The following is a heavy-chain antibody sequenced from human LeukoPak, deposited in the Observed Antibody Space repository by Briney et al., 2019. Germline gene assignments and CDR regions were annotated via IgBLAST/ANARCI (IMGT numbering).Heavy chain of an antibody. CDR2: IDDAGNV. CDR3: ARDWDY. Sequence: GGSLRLSCAVSGFTLNAYPMTWVRQLPGTRLEWVSTIDDAGNVHYADSVMGRFTVSRDISEHTVYLQMNSLRVDDTAIYYCARDWDYWGQGTLVTVSS. V-gene: IGHV3-23*01. CDR1: GFTLNAYP. J-gene: IGHJ4*02.